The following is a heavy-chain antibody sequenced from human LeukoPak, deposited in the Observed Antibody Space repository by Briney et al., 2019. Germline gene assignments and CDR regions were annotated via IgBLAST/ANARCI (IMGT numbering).Heavy chain of an antibody. J-gene: IGHJ4*02. Sequence: PGGSLKLSCAASGFTFSGSAMHWVRQASGKGLEWVGRIRSKANSYATAYAASVKGRFTISRDDSKNTAYLQMNSLKTEDTAVYYCARGFKLVADTFDYWGQGTLVTVSS. D-gene: IGHD6-19*01. CDR1: GFTFSGSA. CDR3: ARGFKLVADTFDY. V-gene: IGHV3-73*01. CDR2: IRSKANSYAT.